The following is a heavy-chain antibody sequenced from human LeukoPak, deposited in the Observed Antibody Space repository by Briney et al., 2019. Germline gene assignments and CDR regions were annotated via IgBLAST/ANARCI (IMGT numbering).Heavy chain of an antibody. J-gene: IGHJ4*02. CDR1: GFTVSSNY. Sequence: GGSLRLSRAVSGFTVSSNYMSWVRQAPGKGLEWVSVLYSGGNTYYADSVKGRFTISRDNSKNTLYLQVNSLRAEDTAVYYCARYDGGSGPFDYWGQGTLVTVSS. V-gene: IGHV3-53*01. CDR2: LYSGGNT. CDR3: ARYDGGSGPFDY. D-gene: IGHD3-10*01.